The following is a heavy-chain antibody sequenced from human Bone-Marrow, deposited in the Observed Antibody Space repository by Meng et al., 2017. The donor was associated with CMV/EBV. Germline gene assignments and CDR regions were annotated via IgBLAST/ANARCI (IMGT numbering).Heavy chain of an antibody. CDR1: GFTFNYYS. J-gene: IGHJ4*02. D-gene: IGHD1-26*01. CDR3: ARGLLMGPTTGISY. CDR2: VSFDESNN. Sequence: GESLKISCVASGFTFNYYSMHWIRQAPGKGLEWVAVVSFDESNNYYADSVKGRFTISRDNSKNTLYLQMGSLRAGDTAVYYCARGLLMGPTTGISYWGQGHLVNVSS. V-gene: IGHV3-30*04.